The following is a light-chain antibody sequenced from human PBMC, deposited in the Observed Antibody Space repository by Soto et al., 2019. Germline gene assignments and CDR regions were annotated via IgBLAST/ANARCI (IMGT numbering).Light chain of an antibody. CDR3: CSYTTSNTRQIV. J-gene: IGLJ1*01. CDR1: SSDVGGYNY. Sequence: QSLLTQPASVSGSPGQSITISCTGTSSDVGGYNYVSWYQHHPGKAPKLMIYDVNNRPSGVSNRFSGSKSGNTASLTISGLQPEDEADYYCCSYTTSNTRQIVFGTGTKVTVL. V-gene: IGLV2-14*03. CDR2: DVN.